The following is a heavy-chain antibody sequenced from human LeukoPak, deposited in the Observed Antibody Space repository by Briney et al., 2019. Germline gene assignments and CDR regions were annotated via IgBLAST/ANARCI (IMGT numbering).Heavy chain of an antibody. D-gene: IGHD3-22*01. CDR3: AKERDSSGYFDS. V-gene: IGHV3-23*01. J-gene: IGHJ4*02. CDR2: ISGSGSTT. Sequence: GGSLRLSCAASGFTFSNYAMNWVRQAPGKGLEWVSAISGSGSTTYYADSVKGRFTISRDNSKNTLYLQMDSLRAEDTAVYYCAKERDSSGYFDSWGQGALVTVSS. CDR1: GFTFSNYA.